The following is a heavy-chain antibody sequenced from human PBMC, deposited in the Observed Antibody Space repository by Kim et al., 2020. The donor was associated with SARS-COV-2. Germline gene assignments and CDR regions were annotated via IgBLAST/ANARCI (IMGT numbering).Heavy chain of an antibody. CDR3: APRGYSYGSYYFDY. V-gene: IGHV4-59*01. CDR1: GASISSYY. D-gene: IGHD5-18*01. J-gene: IGHJ4*02. Sequence: SETLSLTCTVSGASISSYYWSWIRQPPGKGLEWIGYRYYSGSTNYNPSLKSRDTISVDTSKTQFSLKLSSVTAADTAVYYFAPRGYSYGSYYFDYWGQGTLVTVSS. CDR2: RYYSGST.